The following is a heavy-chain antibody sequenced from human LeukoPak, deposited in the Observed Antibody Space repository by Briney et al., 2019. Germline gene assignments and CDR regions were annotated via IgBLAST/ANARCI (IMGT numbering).Heavy chain of an antibody. J-gene: IGHJ4*02. Sequence: ASVKVSCKASGYTFTSYGISWVRQAPGQGLEWMGWINPNSGGTNYAQKFQGRVTMTRDTSISTAYMELRSLRSDDTAVYYCAKDRIWAAGPDYWGQGTLVTVSS. CDR2: INPNSGGT. CDR3: AKDRIWAAGPDY. CDR1: GYTFTSYG. D-gene: IGHD6-13*01. V-gene: IGHV1-2*02.